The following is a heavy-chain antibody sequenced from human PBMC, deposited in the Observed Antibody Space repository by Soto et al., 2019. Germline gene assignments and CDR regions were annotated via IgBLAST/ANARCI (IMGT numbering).Heavy chain of an antibody. D-gene: IGHD3-22*01. J-gene: IGHJ2*01. CDR3: ARNPSEYYFDSSGYYYSWYFYL. CDR1: GYTFTSYA. CDR2: INAGNDNT. Sequence: GSSVKVSCKASGYTFTSYAMHWVRQAPGQRLEWMGWINAGNDNTKYSQKFQGRVTITRDTSACTAYMELSSLRSEDTAVYYCARNPSEYYFDSSGYYYSWYFYLWGRGTLVTVSS. V-gene: IGHV1-3*01.